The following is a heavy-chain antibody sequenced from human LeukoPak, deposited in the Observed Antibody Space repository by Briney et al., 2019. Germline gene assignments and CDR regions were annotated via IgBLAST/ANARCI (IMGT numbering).Heavy chain of an antibody. CDR2: IIAYNGNT. CDR1: GYTFTSYG. V-gene: IGHV1-18*01. D-gene: IGHD5-18*01. CDR3: ARDKTSDTAMDN. Sequence: ASVKVSCKASGYTFTSYGISWVRQAPGQGLEWMGWIIAYNGNTNYAQKLQGRVTMTTDTSTSTAYMELRSLRSDDTAVYYCARDKTSDTAMDNWGQGTLVTVSS. J-gene: IGHJ4*02.